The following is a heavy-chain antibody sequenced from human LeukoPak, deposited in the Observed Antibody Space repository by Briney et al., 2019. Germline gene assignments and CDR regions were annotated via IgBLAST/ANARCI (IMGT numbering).Heavy chain of an antibody. D-gene: IGHD4-11*01. CDR1: GYPFSGSD. J-gene: IGHJ5*02. CDR2: VSHEGSSK. CDR3: ATVLRVLLTRSELDP. V-gene: IGHV3-30*03. Sequence: GGSLRLSCAASGYPFSGSDIHWVRQAPGKGLEWVAFVSHEGSSKFYAESVKGRFGISRDNSKSTTYLQMNGLRADDTAVYYCATVLRVLLTRSELDPWGQGTLVTVSS.